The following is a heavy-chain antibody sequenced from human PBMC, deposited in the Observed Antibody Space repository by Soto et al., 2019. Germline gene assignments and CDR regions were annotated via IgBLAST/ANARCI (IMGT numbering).Heavy chain of an antibody. CDR3: VGEERFVANFDL. D-gene: IGHD3-10*01. J-gene: IGHJ4*02. CDR1: GFTFRNYW. Sequence: EVQLAESGGSLVQPGESLGLSCAASGFTFRNYWMHWVRQAPGKGLEWVSRINSDTSDTSYADSVKGRFTVSRDNAKNTLYLQMNSLRVEDTAVYYGVGEERFVANFDLWGQGTLVIVSS. CDR2: INSDTSDT. V-gene: IGHV3-74*01.